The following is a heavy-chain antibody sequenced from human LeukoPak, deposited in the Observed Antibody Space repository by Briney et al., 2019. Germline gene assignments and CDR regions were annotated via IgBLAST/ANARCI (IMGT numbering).Heavy chain of an antibody. Sequence: SETLSLTCTVSGGSISSSSYYWGWIRQPPGKGLEWIGSIYYSGSTYYNPSLKSRVTISVDTSKNQFSLKLSSVTAADTAVYYCARGHKRWLQFRWFDPWGQGTLVTVSS. J-gene: IGHJ5*02. CDR1: GGSISSSSYY. V-gene: IGHV4-39*07. CDR3: ARGHKRWLQFRWFDP. CDR2: IYYSGST. D-gene: IGHD5-24*01.